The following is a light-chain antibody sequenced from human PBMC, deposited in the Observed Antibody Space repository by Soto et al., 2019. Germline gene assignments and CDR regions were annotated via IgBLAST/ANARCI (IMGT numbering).Light chain of an antibody. J-gene: IGLJ1*01. CDR1: SSDVGGYNY. CDR3: SSYAASSNV. Sequence: QSVLTQTPSASGSPGRSVAISCTGTSSDVGGYNYVSWYQQHPGKAPKLIIYEVNKRPSGVPDRFSGSKSSNTASLTVSGLQAEDEADYYCSSYAASSNVFGTGTKVTVL. V-gene: IGLV2-8*01. CDR2: EVN.